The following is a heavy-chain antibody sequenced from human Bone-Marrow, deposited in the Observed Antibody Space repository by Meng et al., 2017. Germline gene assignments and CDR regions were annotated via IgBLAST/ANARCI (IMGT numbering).Heavy chain of an antibody. CDR3: ASLNPYYYDSSRYAFDI. D-gene: IGHD3-22*01. J-gene: IGHJ3*02. Sequence: SVKVSCKASGYTFTSYGISWVRQAPGQGLEWMGGIIPIFGTANYAQKFQGRVTITADESTSTAYMELSSLRSEDTAVYYCASLNPYYYDSSRYAFDIWGQGTMVTVSS. CDR2: IIPIFGTA. CDR1: GYTFTSYG. V-gene: IGHV1-69*13.